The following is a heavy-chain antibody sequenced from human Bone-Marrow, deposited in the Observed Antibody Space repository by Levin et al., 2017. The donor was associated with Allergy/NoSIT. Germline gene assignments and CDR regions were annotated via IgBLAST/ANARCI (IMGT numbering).Heavy chain of an antibody. D-gene: IGHD6-13*01. V-gene: IGHV1-2*02. CDR2: INPNSGTT. CDR3: ARSKTTGGTVYLDR. J-gene: IGHJ4*02. CDR1: GYAFTTYY. Sequence: ASVKVSCKAYGYAFTTYYMHWVRQAPGQGLEWMGLINPNSGTTIYAQKFQGRVTMTRDKALVTAYMELSSLESDDTAVYYCARSKTTGGTVYLDRWGQGTRVTVSS.